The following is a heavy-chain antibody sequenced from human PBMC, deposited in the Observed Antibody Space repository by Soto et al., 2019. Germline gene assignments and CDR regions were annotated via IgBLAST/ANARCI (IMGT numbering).Heavy chain of an antibody. Sequence: QVQLQESGPGLVKPSGTLSLTCAVSGGSISSSNWWSWVRQPPGKGLEWIGEIYHSGSTNYNPSRKSRVTLSVDQSKNQFSLKLSAVTAADTAVYYCARGRYCSGGMCYSTQVYWGQGTLVTVSS. D-gene: IGHD2-15*01. CDR1: GGSISSSNW. J-gene: IGHJ4*02. V-gene: IGHV4-4*02. CDR3: ARGRYCSGGMCYSTQVY. CDR2: IYHSGST.